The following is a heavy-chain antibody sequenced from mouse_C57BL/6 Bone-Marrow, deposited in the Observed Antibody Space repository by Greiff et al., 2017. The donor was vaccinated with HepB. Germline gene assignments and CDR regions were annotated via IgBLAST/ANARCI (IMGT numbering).Heavy chain of an antibody. J-gene: IGHJ1*03. Sequence: EVQLVESGPSLVRPSQTLSLTCTVTGFSINSDCYWIWLRQFPGNKLEYIGYTFYSGITYYNPSLESRTYITRDTSKNQFSLKLSSVTTEDTATYYWARDSEGYGYWYFDVWGTGTTVTVSS. V-gene: IGHV3-3*01. CDR3: ARDSEGYGYWYFDV. D-gene: IGHD1-1*02. CDR1: GFSINSDCY. CDR2: TFYSGIT.